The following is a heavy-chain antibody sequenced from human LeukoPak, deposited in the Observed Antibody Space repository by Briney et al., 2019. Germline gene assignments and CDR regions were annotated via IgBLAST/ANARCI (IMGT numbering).Heavy chain of an antibody. CDR1: GGSFSGYY. CDR3: ARRTLYCSSTSCYRSGFDY. Sequence: TSETLSLTCAVYGGSFSGYYWSWIRQPPGKGLEWIGEINHSGSTNYNPSLKSRVTISVDTSKNQFSLKLSSVTAADTAVYYCARRTLYCSSTSCYRSGFDYWGQGTLVTVSS. CDR2: INHSGST. D-gene: IGHD2-2*02. V-gene: IGHV4-34*01. J-gene: IGHJ4*02.